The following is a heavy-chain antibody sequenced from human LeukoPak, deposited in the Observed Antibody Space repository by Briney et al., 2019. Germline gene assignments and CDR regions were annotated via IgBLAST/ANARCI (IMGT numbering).Heavy chain of an antibody. V-gene: IGHV1-46*01. J-gene: IGHJ4*02. CDR1: GYTFTSYY. D-gene: IGHD2-15*01. Sequence: GASVKVSCKASGYTFTSYYMHWVRPAPGQGLEWMGIINPSRGSTSYAQKFQGRVTMTRDTSTSTVYMELSSLRSEDTAVYYCARDLPHCSGGSCYASYYFDYWGQGTLVTVSS. CDR3: ARDLPHCSGGSCYASYYFDY. CDR2: INPSRGST.